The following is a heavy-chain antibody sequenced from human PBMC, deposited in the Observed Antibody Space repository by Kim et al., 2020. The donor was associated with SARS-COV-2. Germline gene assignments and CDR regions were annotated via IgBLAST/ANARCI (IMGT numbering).Heavy chain of an antibody. J-gene: IGHJ4*02. Sequence: GGSLRLSCAASGFTFSNYGMHCVRQAPGKGLEWVAVIWYDGSNKYYADSVKGRFTISRDNSKNTLYLQMNSLRAEDTAVYYCAREGGVGATTGLDYWGQGTLVTVSS. CDR3: AREGGVGATTGLDY. CDR1: GFTFSNYG. D-gene: IGHD1-26*01. CDR2: IWYDGSNK. V-gene: IGHV3-33*01.